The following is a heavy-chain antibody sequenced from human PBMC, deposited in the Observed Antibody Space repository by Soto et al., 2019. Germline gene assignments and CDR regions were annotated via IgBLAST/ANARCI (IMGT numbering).Heavy chain of an antibody. Sequence: QVQLVESGGGVVQPGRSLRLSCAASGFTFSSYGMHWVRQAPGKGLEWVAVISYDGSHKYYADSLKGRFTISRDNSKNTRYVQMTRMRVEDTAVYYCAKAFSDYHDSGSLGYWCQGPLVTVSS. CDR3: AKAFSDYHDSGSLGY. V-gene: IGHV3-30*18. D-gene: IGHD3-22*01. CDR1: GFTFSSYG. J-gene: IGHJ4*02. CDR2: ISYDGSHK.